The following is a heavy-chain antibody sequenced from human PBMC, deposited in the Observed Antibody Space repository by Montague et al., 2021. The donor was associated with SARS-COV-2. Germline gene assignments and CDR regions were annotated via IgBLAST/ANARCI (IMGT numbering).Heavy chain of an antibody. CDR2: VSDSGST. D-gene: IGHD2-15*01. CDR3: ARHYSATLPADY. V-gene: IGHV4-59*08. CDR1: GGSISSFY. J-gene: IGHJ4*02. Sequence: SETLSLTCTDSGGSISSFYWSWFRQPPGKGLEWIGYVSDSGSTNYNPSLTSRVTMSVDTSKNQFSLKVNSVTAADTAVDYCARHYSATLPADYWGQGTLVTVSS.